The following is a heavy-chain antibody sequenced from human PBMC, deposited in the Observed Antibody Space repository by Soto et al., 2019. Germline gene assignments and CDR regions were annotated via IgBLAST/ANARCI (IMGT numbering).Heavy chain of an antibody. Sequence: PSETLSLTCTVSGGSVSSGSYYWSWIRQPPGKGLEWIGYIYYSGSTNYNPSLKSRVTISVDTSKNQFSLKLSSVTAADTAVYYCARDSYSPYYYYYYGMDVWGQGTTVTVSS. CDR3: ARDSYSPYYYYYYGMDV. CDR1: GGSVSSGSYY. V-gene: IGHV4-61*01. CDR2: IYYSGST. J-gene: IGHJ6*02. D-gene: IGHD2-2*02.